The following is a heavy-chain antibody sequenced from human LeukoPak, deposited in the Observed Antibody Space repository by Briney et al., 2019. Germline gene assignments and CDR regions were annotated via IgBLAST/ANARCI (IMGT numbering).Heavy chain of an antibody. Sequence: SGTLSLTCAVSGGSISSSNWWSWVRQPPGKGLEWIGEIYHSGSTNYNPSLKSRVTISVDKSKNQFSLKLSSVTAADTAVYYCARAQYYYDSSGYPRNLYWYFDLWGRGTLVTVSS. CDR3: ARAQYYYDSSGYPRNLYWYFDL. CDR2: IYHSGST. D-gene: IGHD3-22*01. V-gene: IGHV4-4*02. CDR1: GGSISSSNW. J-gene: IGHJ2*01.